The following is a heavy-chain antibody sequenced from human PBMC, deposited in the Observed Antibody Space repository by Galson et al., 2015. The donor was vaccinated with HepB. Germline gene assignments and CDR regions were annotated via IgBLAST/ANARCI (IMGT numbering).Heavy chain of an antibody. V-gene: IGHV1-46*01. CDR3: ARDRPPYRIGYSSPYFDY. Sequence: SVKVSCKASGYTFTSYYMHWVRQAPGQGLEWMGIINPSGGSTSYAQKFQGRVTMTRDTSTSTVYMELSSLRSEDTAVYYCARDRPPYRIGYSSPYFDYWGQGTLVTVSS. D-gene: IGHD6-19*01. J-gene: IGHJ4*02. CDR1: GYTFTSYY. CDR2: INPSGGST.